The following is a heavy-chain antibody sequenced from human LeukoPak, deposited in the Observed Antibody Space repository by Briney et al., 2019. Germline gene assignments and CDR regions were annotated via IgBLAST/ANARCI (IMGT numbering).Heavy chain of an antibody. J-gene: IGHJ4*02. CDR1: GYTFTGYY. CDR3: ANSMETPTLDY. CDR2: INPNSGGT. D-gene: IGHD2-8*01. V-gene: IGHV1-2*02. Sequence: GASVKVPCKASGYTFTGYYMHWVRQAPGQGLEWMGWINPNSGGTDYAQKFQGRVTMTRDTSISTAYMELSSLRSDDTAMYYCANSMETPTLDYWGQGTLVTVSS.